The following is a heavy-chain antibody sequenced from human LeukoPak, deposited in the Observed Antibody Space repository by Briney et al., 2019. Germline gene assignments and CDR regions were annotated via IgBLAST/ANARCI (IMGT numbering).Heavy chain of an antibody. V-gene: IGHV3-21*01. Sequence: GGSLRLSCAASGFTFSSYSMNWVRQAPGKGLEWVSSISSSSSYMYYADSVKGRFTISRDNAKNSLYLQMNSLRAEDTAVYYCARAHSSSWYLNFDYWGQGTLVTVSS. CDR1: GFTFSSYS. CDR3: ARAHSSSWYLNFDY. J-gene: IGHJ4*02. CDR2: ISSSSSYM. D-gene: IGHD6-13*01.